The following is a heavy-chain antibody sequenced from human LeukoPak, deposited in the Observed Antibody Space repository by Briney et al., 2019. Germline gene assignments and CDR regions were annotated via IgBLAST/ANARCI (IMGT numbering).Heavy chain of an antibody. V-gene: IGHV1-2*02. D-gene: IGHD2-2*02. CDR2: INPNSGGT. CDR1: GYTFTGYY. J-gene: IGHJ5*02. CDR3: AREGYCSSTSCYISAWFDP. Sequence: GASVKVSCKASGYTFTGYYMHWVRQAPGQGLEWMGWINPNSGGTNYAQKFQGRVTMTRDTSISTDYMELSRLRSDDTAVYYCAREGYCSSTSCYISAWFDPWGQGTLVTVSS.